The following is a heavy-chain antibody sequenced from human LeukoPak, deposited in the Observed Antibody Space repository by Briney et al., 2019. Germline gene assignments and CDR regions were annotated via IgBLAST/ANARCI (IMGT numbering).Heavy chain of an antibody. J-gene: IGHJ6*03. D-gene: IGHD1-26*01. CDR3: ARDRGSRYYYMDV. V-gene: IGHV3-7*01. CDR2: IKQDGSEK. CDR1: GFTFSSYW. Sequence: GGPLRLSCAASGFTFSSYWVSWVRKAPGKGLEWVANIKQDGSEKYYVDSVKGRFTISRDNAKNSLYLQMNSLRAEDTAVYYCARDRGSRYYYMDVWGKGTTVTVSS.